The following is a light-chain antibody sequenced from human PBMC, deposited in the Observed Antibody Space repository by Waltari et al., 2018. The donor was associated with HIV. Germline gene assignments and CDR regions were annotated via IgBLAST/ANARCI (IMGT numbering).Light chain of an antibody. J-gene: IGKJ5*01. CDR3: QQYNNWLSIT. V-gene: IGKV3-15*01. CDR2: GAS. CDR1: QSVSSN. Sequence: EIVMTQSPATLSVSPGERATLSCSASQSVSSNLAWYQQKPGQAPRLLIYGASTRATGIAARFSGSGSGTEFTLTISSLQSEDFAVYYCQQYNNWLSITFGQGTRLEIK.